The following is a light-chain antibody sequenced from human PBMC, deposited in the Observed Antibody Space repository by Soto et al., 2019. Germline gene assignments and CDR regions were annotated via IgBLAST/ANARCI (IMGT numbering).Light chain of an antibody. J-gene: IGLJ1*01. Sequence: QSVLTQPPSASGTPGQRVTISCSGSSSNIGSYTVNWYQQLPGMAPKLLIYNNNQRPSGVPDRFSGSKSGTSASLAISGLQSEDEADYHCATWDDSLTGFVFGTGTKRTVL. CDR3: ATWDDSLTGFV. CDR1: SSNIGSYT. CDR2: NNN. V-gene: IGLV1-44*01.